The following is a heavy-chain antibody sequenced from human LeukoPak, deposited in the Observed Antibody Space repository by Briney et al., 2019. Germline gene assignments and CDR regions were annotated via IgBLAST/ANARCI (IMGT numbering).Heavy chain of an antibody. Sequence: PGGSLRLSCAASGFTFSGYWMSWVRQAPGKGLEWVANIKQDGSEKYYVDSVKGRFTISRDNAKNSLYLQMNSLRAEDTAVYYCARDSDYGDYDYWGQGTLVTVSS. CDR3: ARDSDYGDYDY. J-gene: IGHJ4*02. V-gene: IGHV3-7*01. CDR1: GFTFSGYW. CDR2: IKQDGSEK. D-gene: IGHD4-17*01.